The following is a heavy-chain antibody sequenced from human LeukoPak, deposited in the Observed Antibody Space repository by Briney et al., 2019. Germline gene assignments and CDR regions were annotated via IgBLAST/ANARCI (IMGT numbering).Heavy chain of an antibody. V-gene: IGHV3-30*03. D-gene: IGHD2-2*01. CDR3: ARDPRDIVVVPAAGSFDY. J-gene: IGHJ4*02. CDR1: GYSISSAY. CDR2: ISYDGSNK. Sequence: LSLTCSVSGYSISSAYYWGWVRQAPGKGLEWVAVISYDGSNKYYADSVKGRFTISRDNSKNTLYLQMNSLRAEDTAVYYCARDPRDIVVVPAAGSFDYWGQGTLVTVSS.